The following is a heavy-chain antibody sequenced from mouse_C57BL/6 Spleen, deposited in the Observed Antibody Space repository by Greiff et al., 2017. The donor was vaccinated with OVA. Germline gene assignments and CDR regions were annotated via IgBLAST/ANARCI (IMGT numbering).Heavy chain of an antibody. CDR3: AADDGYFFAY. J-gene: IGHJ3*01. V-gene: IGHV3-6*01. CDR1: GYSITSGYY. D-gene: IGHD2-3*01. Sequence: EVKVEESGPGLVKPSQSLSLTCSVTGYSITSGYYWNWIRQFPGNKLEWMGYISYDGSNNYNPSLKNRISITRDTSKNQFFLKLNSVTTEDTATYYCAADDGYFFAYWGQGTLVTVSA. CDR2: ISYDGSN.